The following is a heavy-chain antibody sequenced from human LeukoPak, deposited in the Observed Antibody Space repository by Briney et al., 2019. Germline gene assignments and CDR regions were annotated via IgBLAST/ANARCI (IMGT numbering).Heavy chain of an antibody. Sequence: KASETLSLTCTVSGGSISSTNHYCGWIRQPPGKGLEWIGSMSDSGSTYYNPSLKSRVTISKDTSKNQFSLKVSSVTAADTAVYYCARGLSIAAGANWGQGILVTVSS. CDR1: GGSISSTNHY. V-gene: IGHV4-39*07. CDR3: ARGLSIAAGAN. D-gene: IGHD6-13*01. J-gene: IGHJ4*02. CDR2: MSDSGST.